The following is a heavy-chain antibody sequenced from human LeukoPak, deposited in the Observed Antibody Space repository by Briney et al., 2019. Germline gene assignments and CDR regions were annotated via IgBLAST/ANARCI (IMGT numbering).Heavy chain of an antibody. J-gene: IGHJ4*02. CDR3: ARDSLAVAGRGHFDY. D-gene: IGHD6-19*01. Sequence: PSETLPLTCAVSGGSISSSNWWSWVRQPPGKGLEWIGEIYHSGSTNYNPSLKSRVTISVDKSKNQFSLKLSSVTAADTAVYYCARDSLAVAGRGHFDYWGQGTLVTVSS. V-gene: IGHV4-4*02. CDR2: IYHSGST. CDR1: GGSISSSNW.